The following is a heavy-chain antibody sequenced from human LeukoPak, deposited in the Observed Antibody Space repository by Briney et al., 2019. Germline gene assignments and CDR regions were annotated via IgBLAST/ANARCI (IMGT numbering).Heavy chain of an antibody. J-gene: IGHJ3*02. CDR1: GFTFSSYA. D-gene: IGHD3-10*01. V-gene: IGHV3-23*01. CDR3: AKDLLRSPGSGYAFDI. Sequence: GGSLRLSCAASGFTFSSYAMSWVRQAPGKGLEWVSAISGSGGSTYYADSVEGRFTISRDNSKNTLYLQMNSLRAEDTAVYYCAKDLLRSPGSGYAFDIWGQGTMVTVSS. CDR2: ISGSGGST.